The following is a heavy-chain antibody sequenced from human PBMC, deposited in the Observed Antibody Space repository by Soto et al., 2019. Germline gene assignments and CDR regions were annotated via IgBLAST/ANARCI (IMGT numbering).Heavy chain of an antibody. CDR1: GGTFSSYT. Sequence: SVKVSCKASGGTFSSYTISWVRQAPGQGLEWMGRIIPILGIANYAQKFQGRVTITADKSTSTAYMELSSLRSEDTAVYYCASHIDGGLERPQRYYYYYMDVWGKGTTVTVSS. J-gene: IGHJ6*03. CDR3: ASHIDGGLERPQRYYYYYMDV. V-gene: IGHV1-69*02. D-gene: IGHD1-1*01. CDR2: IIPILGIA.